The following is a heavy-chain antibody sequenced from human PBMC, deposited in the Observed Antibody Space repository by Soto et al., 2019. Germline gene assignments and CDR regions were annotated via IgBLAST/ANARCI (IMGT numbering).Heavy chain of an antibody. J-gene: IGHJ4*02. CDR1: GGSISSSSYY. V-gene: IGHV4-39*01. D-gene: IGHD2-2*01. CDR3: ASLGVPAAIVGFGELPYFDY. Sequence: QLQLQESGPGLVKPSETLSLTCTVSGGSISSSSYYWGWIRQPPGKGLEWIGSIYYSGSTYYNPSLKSRVTISVDTSKNQFSLKLSSVTAADTAVYYCASLGVPAAIVGFGELPYFDYWGQGTLVTVSS. CDR2: IYYSGST.